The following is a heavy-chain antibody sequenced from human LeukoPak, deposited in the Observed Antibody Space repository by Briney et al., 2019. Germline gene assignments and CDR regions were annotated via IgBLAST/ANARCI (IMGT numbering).Heavy chain of an antibody. Sequence: SVKVSCKASGGTFSSYAISWVRQAPGQGLEWMGGIIPIFGTANYAQKFQGRVTITADESTSTAYMELSSLRSEDTAVYYCATEGYSGYDWVGGFDYWGQGSLVTVSS. CDR3: ATEGYSGYDWVGGFDY. D-gene: IGHD5-12*01. CDR1: GGTFSSYA. J-gene: IGHJ4*02. V-gene: IGHV1-69*13. CDR2: IIPIFGTA.